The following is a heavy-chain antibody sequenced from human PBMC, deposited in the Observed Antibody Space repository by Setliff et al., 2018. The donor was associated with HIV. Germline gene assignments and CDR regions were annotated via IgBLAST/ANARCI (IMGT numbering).Heavy chain of an antibody. CDR2: INHSGST. D-gene: IGHD4-4*01. CDR3: ARGGGKGYSNFLDS. Sequence: WVRQAPGKGLEWIGEINHSGSTNYNPSLKSRVTISVDKSKNQFSLKLSSVTAADTAVYYCARGGGKGYSNFLDSWGQGALVTVS. V-gene: IGHV4-34*01. J-gene: IGHJ4*02.